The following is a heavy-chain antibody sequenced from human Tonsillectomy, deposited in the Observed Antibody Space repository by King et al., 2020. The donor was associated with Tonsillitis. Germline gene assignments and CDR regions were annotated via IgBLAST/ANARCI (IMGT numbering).Heavy chain of an antibody. D-gene: IGHD5-24*01. V-gene: IGHV3-7*01. J-gene: IGHJ3*02. CDR2: IKHLGSEK. Sequence: VQLVESGGGLVQPGGSLRLSCTASGFTFNNYWMNWVRQAPGKGLEWVATIKHLGSEKYYVDSVKGRFTISRDNAKNSPYLQMNSLRVEVTAVYYCARDVGDGYSAGANGFDIWGQGTMVSVSS. CDR1: GFTFNNYW. CDR3: ARDVGDGYSAGANGFDI.